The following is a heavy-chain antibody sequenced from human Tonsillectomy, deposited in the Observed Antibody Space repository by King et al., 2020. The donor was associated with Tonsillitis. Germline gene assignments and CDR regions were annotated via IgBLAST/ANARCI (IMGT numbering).Heavy chain of an antibody. CDR3: ARDRYGGSYYFDY. CDR1: RFTFSTYW. V-gene: IGHV3-7*01. Sequence: VQLVESGGGLVQPGGSLRLSCAASRFTFSTYWMSWVRKAPGKGLEWVANIKEDGSEKYYVDSVKGRFTISRDNAKNSLYLQMNSLRAEDTAVYYCARDRYGGSYYFDYWGQGTLVTVSS. D-gene: IGHD1-26*01. J-gene: IGHJ4*02. CDR2: IKEDGSEK.